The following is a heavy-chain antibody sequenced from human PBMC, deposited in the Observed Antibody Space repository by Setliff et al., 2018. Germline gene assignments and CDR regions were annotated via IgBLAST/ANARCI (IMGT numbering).Heavy chain of an antibody. CDR3: TRILGSYGYGVGYFDY. CDR1: GYTFTSYG. Sequence: ASVKVSCKASGYTFTSYGFSWVRQAPGQGLEWMGWISVYNGKAKYAQKFQGRVTMTTDTSTRTAYMEVTSLKTEDTAVYYCTRILGSYGYGVGYFDYWGQGTLVTVSS. D-gene: IGHD5-18*01. V-gene: IGHV1-18*01. J-gene: IGHJ4*02. CDR2: ISVYNGKA.